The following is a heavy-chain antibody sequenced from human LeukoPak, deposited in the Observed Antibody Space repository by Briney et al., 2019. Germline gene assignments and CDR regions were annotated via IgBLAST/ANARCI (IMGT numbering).Heavy chain of an antibody. CDR3: ARKEARYSSSWYGRSNWFDP. Sequence: SETLSLTCAVYGGSFSGYYWSWIRQPPGKGLEWIGEINHSGSTNYNPSLKSRVTISVDTSKNQFSLELSSVTAADTAVYYCARKEARYSSSWYGRSNWFDPWGQGTLVTVSS. V-gene: IGHV4-34*01. D-gene: IGHD6-13*01. CDR2: INHSGST. CDR1: GGSFSGYY. J-gene: IGHJ5*02.